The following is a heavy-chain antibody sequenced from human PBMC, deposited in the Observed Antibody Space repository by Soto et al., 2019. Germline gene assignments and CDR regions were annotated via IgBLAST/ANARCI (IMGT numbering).Heavy chain of an antibody. CDR1: GGSISSGGYY. Sequence: SETLSLTCTVSGGSISSGGYYWSWIRQHPGKGLEWIGYIYYSGSTYYNPSLKSRVTISVDTSKNQFSLKLSSVTAADTAVYYCARATSPPNRGYTPEVDYYYYYGMDVWGQGTTVTVSS. CDR3: ARATSPPNRGYTPEVDYYYYYGMDV. V-gene: IGHV4-31*03. D-gene: IGHD5-12*01. CDR2: IYYSGST. J-gene: IGHJ6*02.